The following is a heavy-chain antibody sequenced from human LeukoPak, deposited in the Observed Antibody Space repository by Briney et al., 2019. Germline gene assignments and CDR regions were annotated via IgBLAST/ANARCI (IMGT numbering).Heavy chain of an antibody. CDR2: IYYSGST. V-gene: IGHV4-59*01. J-gene: IGHJ6*03. D-gene: IGHD3-10*01. CDR3: ARERPHYYGSGSYYGDYYYYYMDV. Sequence: KPSGTLSLTCTVSGGSISSYYWSWIRQPPGKGLEWIGYIYYSGSTNYNPSLKSRVTISVDTSKNQFSLKLSSVTAADTAVYYCARERPHYYGSGSYYGDYYYYYMDVWGKGTTVTVSS. CDR1: GGSISSYY.